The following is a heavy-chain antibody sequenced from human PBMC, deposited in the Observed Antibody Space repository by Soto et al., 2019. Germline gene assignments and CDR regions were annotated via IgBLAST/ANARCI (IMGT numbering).Heavy chain of an antibody. Sequence: PETLSLTCAVYGGSFSGYYWSWIRQPPGKGLEWIGEINHSGSTNYNPSLKSRVTISVDTSKNQFSLKLSSVTAADTAVYYWARGPGSGLDYYGRDVWGQGTTATVS. CDR2: INHSGST. V-gene: IGHV4-34*01. CDR1: GGSFSGYY. D-gene: IGHD3-3*01. CDR3: ARGPGSGLDYYGRDV. J-gene: IGHJ6*02.